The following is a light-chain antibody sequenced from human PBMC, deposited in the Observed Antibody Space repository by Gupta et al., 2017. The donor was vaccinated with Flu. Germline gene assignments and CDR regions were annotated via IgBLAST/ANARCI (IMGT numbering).Light chain of an antibody. Sequence: SVTISCTGTSSDVGGYNYVSWYQQHPGKAPKLMIYEVTKRPSGVPDRFSGSTSGNTASLTVSGVQAEDEADYYCSSYAGSNYWVFGGGTKLTVL. CDR3: SSYAGSNYWV. CDR1: SSDVGGYNY. V-gene: IGLV2-8*01. CDR2: EVT. J-gene: IGLJ3*02.